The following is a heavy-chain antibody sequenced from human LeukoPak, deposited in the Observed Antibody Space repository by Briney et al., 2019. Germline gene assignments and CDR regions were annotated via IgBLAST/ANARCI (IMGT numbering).Heavy chain of an antibody. CDR3: ARVGRIVATTPDY. Sequence: SSETLSLTCAVYGGSFSGYYWSWIRQPPGKGLEWIGEINHSGSTNYNPSLKSRVTISVDTSKNQFSLKLSSVTAADTAVYYCARVGRIVATTPDYWGQGTLVTVSS. D-gene: IGHD5-12*01. V-gene: IGHV4-34*01. CDR2: INHSGST. J-gene: IGHJ4*02. CDR1: GGSFSGYY.